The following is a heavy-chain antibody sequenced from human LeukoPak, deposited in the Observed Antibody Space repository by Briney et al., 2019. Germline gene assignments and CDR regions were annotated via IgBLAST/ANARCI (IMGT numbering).Heavy chain of an antibody. CDR2: IKNDGSEK. Sequence: PGGSLRLSCAASGFTFSSYWMSWVRQAPGKGLEWVANIKNDGSEKYYVDSVKGRFTISRDNAKNSLYLHMNSLRADDTAVYYCASFYGSGSYYNFLFDDWGQGTLVTVSS. D-gene: IGHD3-10*01. J-gene: IGHJ4*02. CDR1: GFTFSSYW. V-gene: IGHV3-7*01. CDR3: ASFYGSGSYYNFLFDD.